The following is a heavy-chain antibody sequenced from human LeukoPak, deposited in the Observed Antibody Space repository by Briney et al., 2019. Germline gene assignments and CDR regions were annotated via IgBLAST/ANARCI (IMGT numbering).Heavy chain of an antibody. CDR1: GYTFTSYG. J-gene: IGHJ4*02. CDR2: ISAYNGNT. CDR3: ARVKSSGYNRYYFDY. V-gene: IGHV1-18*01. D-gene: IGHD3-22*01. Sequence: ASVKVSCKASGYTFTSYGISWVRQAPGQGLEWMGWISAYNGNTNYAQKLQGRVTMTTDTTTSTAYMELRSLRSDDTAVYYCARVKSSGYNRYYFDYWGQGTLVTVSS.